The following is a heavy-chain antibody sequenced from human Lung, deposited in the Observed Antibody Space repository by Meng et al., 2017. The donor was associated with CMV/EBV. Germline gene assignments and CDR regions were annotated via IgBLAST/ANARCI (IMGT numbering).Heavy chain of an antibody. CDR3: ARGNGWRFDY. Sequence: QVQLVQSGSELKKLGDSVKVSCQAAGYTFTSSSMNWGGHAPGQGLEWMGWININTGNPTYAQGFTGRFVFSLDTSVSTAYLQIDSLKADDTAVYYCARGNGWRFDYWGQGTLVTVSS. CDR2: ININTGNP. V-gene: IGHV7-4-1*01. J-gene: IGHJ4*02. CDR1: GYTFTSSS. D-gene: IGHD6-19*01.